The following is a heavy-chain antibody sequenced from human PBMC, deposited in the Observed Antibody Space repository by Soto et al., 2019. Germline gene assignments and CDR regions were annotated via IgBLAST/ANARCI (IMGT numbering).Heavy chain of an antibody. J-gene: IGHJ6*02. Sequence: LRLSCAASGFTFSNHWMTWVRQAPGKGLEWVASVNQDGSEKYSVDSAKGRFTISRDNAKNSVSLQMNSLRAEDTAVYYCAREETAWPLAYGLDVWGQGTTVTVSS. D-gene: IGHD2-21*02. CDR2: VNQDGSEK. CDR3: AREETAWPLAYGLDV. V-gene: IGHV3-7*01. CDR1: GFTFSNHW.